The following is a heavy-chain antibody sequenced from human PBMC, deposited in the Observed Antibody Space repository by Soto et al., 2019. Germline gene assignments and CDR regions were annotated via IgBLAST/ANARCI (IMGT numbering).Heavy chain of an antibody. CDR3: ATELMVYAMGSGSFDP. Sequence: QVQLVQSGAEVKKPGASVKVSCKASGYTFTSYDINWVRQATGQGLEWMGWMNPNSGNTGYAQKFQGRVNVTRNTTRSTAYIELSSLRSEDTAVYYCATELMVYAMGSGSFDPWGQGTLVTVSS. CDR1: GYTFTSYD. V-gene: IGHV1-8*01. D-gene: IGHD2-8*01. CDR2: MNPNSGNT. J-gene: IGHJ5*02.